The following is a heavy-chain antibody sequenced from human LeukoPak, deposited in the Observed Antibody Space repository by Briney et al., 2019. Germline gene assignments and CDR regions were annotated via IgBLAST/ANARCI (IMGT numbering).Heavy chain of an antibody. V-gene: IGHV1-69*05. D-gene: IGHD2-15*01. J-gene: IGHJ5*02. Sequence: GASVKVSCKASGGTFSSYAISWVRQAPGQGLEWMGGIIPIFGTANYAQKFQGRVTITTDESTSTAYMELSSLRSEDTAVYYCASGLLYWFDPWGQGTLVTVSS. CDR3: ASGLLYWFDP. CDR2: IIPIFGTA. CDR1: GGTFSSYA.